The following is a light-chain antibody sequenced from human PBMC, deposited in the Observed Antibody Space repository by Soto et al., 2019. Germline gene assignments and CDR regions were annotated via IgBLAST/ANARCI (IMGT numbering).Light chain of an antibody. V-gene: IGLV1-40*01. Sequence: QSVLTQRPSVSGAPGQRVTIPCPGSSSNIGAGYDVHWYQQLPGTAPKLLIYGNSNRPSGVPDRFSGSKSGTSASLAITGLQAEDEADYYCQSYDSSLSGYVFGTGTKVTVL. J-gene: IGLJ1*01. CDR2: GNS. CDR3: QSYDSSLSGYV. CDR1: SSNIGAGYD.